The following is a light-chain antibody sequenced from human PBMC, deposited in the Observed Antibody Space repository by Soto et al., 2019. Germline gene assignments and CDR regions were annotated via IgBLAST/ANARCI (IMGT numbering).Light chain of an antibody. CDR3: QQYKDYVYT. CDR1: QTVERW. J-gene: IGKJ2*01. Sequence: IQMTQSPSSLSASVGNRVIITCRASQTVERWMAWYQQKPGKAPKLLISDVSTLERGVPSRFSGSGYATEFNLTISGLQPDDFATYYCQQYKDYVYTFGQGTKVDIK. CDR2: DVS. V-gene: IGKV1-5*01.